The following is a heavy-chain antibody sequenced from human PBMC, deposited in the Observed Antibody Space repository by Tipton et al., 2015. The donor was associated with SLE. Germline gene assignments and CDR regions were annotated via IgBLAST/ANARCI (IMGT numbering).Heavy chain of an antibody. V-gene: IGHV4-34*01. Sequence: TLSLTCAIYGGSFSGYYWSWIRQPPGKGLEWIGEINHSGSTNYNPSLKSRVTISVDTSKNQFSLKLSSVTAADTAVYYGAGVYDSGAYYFDNWGPGTLVTVSS. CDR3: AGVYDSGAYYFDN. CDR2: INHSGST. J-gene: IGHJ4*02. D-gene: IGHD3-22*01. CDR1: GGSFSGYY.